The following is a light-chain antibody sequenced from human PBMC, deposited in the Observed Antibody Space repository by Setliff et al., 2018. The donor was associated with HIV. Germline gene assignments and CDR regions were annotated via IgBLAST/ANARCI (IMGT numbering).Light chain of an antibody. CDR1: SSDVGGYNY. CDR3: SPYTSSSTYV. J-gene: IGLJ1*01. V-gene: IGLV2-14*01. Sequence: QSALTQPASVSGSPGQSITISCTGTSSDVGGYNYVSWYQQHPGKAPKLMISDVSKRPSGVSSRFSGSKSGNTASLTISGLQTEDEADYYCSPYTSSSTYVFGTGTKVTVL. CDR2: DVS.